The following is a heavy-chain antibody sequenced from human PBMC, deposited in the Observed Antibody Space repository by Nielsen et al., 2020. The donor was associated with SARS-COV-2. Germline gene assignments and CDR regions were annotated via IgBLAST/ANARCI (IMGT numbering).Heavy chain of an antibody. J-gene: IGHJ5*02. D-gene: IGHD3-22*01. CDR3: ARDYYDSSGYDWFDP. CDR2: IWHDGSNK. V-gene: IGHV3-33*01. Sequence: GGSLRLSCAASGFTFSSYGMHWVRQAPGKGLEWVAVIWHDGSNKYYADSVKGRFTISRDNSKNTLYLQMNSLRAEDTAVYYCARDYYDSSGYDWFDPWGQGTLVTVSS. CDR1: GFTFSSYG.